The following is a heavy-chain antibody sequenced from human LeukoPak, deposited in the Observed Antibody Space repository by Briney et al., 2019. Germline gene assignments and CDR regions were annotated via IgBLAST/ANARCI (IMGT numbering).Heavy chain of an antibody. D-gene: IGHD2-15*01. CDR2: ISGSGGST. V-gene: IGHV3-23*01. J-gene: IGHJ5*02. CDR3: ANAALKYCSGGSCYFSDR. CDR1: GFTFSSYA. Sequence: GGSLRLSCAASGFTFSSYAMSWVRQAPGKGLEWVSAISGSGGSTYFADSLKGRFTISRDNSKNTLYLQMNSLRAEDTAVYYCANAALKYCSGGSCYFSDRWGQGTLVTVSS.